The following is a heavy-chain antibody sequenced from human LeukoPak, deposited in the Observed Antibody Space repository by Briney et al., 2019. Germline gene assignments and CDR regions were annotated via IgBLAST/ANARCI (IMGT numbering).Heavy chain of an antibody. CDR1: GGSFSGYY. CDR2: INHSGST. D-gene: IGHD2-15*01. V-gene: IGHV4-34*01. J-gene: IGHJ6*02. Sequence: SETLSLTCAVYGGSFSGYYWSWIRQPPGKGLEWIGEINHSGSTNYNPSLKSRVTISVDTSKNQFSLKLSSVTAADTAVYYCARDLGVGYCSGGSCYTPPYYYYGMDVWGQGTTVTVSS. CDR3: ARDLGVGYCSGGSCYTPPYYYYGMDV.